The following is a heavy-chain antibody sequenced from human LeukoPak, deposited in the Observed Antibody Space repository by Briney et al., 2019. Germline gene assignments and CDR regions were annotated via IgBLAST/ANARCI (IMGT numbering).Heavy chain of an antibody. D-gene: IGHD2-21*02. J-gene: IGHJ4*02. V-gene: IGHV3-30*02. Sequence: GGSLRLSCAASGFTFSSYGMHWVRQAPGKGLEWVAFIRYDGSNKYYADSVKGRFTISRDNSKNTLYLQMNSLRAEDTAVYYCAKERQVTRSGFDYWGQGTLVTVSS. CDR3: AKERQVTRSGFDY. CDR1: GFTFSSYG. CDR2: IRYDGSNK.